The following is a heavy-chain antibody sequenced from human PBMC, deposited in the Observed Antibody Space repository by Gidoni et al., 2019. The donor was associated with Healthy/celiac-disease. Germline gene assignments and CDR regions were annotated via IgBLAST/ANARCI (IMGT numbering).Heavy chain of an antibody. Sequence: QVQLQASGPGLVKPSQPLSLTCTVSGGSISSAGSYWSCNRQHPGKGLEWIGYISYSGSTYYNPSLKSRVTISVDTSKNQFSRKLSSVTAADTAVYYCARDRGIVLTTETYYGMDVWGQGTTVTVSS. CDR1: GGSISSAGSY. D-gene: IGHD2-8*01. J-gene: IGHJ6*02. CDR3: ARDRGIVLTTETYYGMDV. CDR2: ISYSGST. V-gene: IGHV4-31*03.